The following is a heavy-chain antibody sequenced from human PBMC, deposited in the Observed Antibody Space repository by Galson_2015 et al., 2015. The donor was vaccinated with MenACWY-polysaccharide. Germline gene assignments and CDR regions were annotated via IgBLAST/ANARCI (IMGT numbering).Heavy chain of an antibody. CDR2: VSASGAVT. CDR1: GFTFSSYT. CDR3: ANPGRSTRLTSDLDY. J-gene: IGHJ4*02. V-gene: IGHV3-23*01. Sequence: SLRLSCAASGFTFSSYTMSWVRQAPGKGLEWVSGVSASGAVTYYADSVKGRFTISRDNSKNTLYLQMNSLRAADTAVYYCANPGRSTRLTSDLDYWGQGTLVTVSS. D-gene: IGHD5/OR15-5a*01.